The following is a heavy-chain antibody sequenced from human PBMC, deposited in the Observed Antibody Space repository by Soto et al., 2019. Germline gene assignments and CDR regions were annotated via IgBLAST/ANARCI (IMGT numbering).Heavy chain of an antibody. CDR3: ARATRAQQLDPDY. Sequence: ASVKVSCKASGGTFSSYAISWVRQAPGQGLEWMGGIIPIFGTANYAQKFQGRVTITADESTSTAYMELSSLRSEDTAVYYCARATRAQQLDPDYWGQGTLVTVSS. CDR1: GGTFSSYA. J-gene: IGHJ4*02. V-gene: IGHV1-69*13. D-gene: IGHD6-13*01. CDR2: IIPIFGTA.